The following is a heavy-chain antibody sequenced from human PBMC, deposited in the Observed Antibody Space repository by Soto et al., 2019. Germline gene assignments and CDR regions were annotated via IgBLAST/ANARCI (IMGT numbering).Heavy chain of an antibody. Sequence: SETLSLTCTVSGGSVSSGSYYWSWIRQPPGKGLEWIGYIYYSGSTNYNPSLKSRVTISVDTSKNQFSLKLSSVTAADTAVYYCARDLSVVAAGGGGFDPWGQGTLVTVSS. CDR2: IYYSGST. CDR3: ARDLSVVAAGGGGFDP. V-gene: IGHV4-61*01. D-gene: IGHD2-15*01. CDR1: GGSVSSGSYY. J-gene: IGHJ5*02.